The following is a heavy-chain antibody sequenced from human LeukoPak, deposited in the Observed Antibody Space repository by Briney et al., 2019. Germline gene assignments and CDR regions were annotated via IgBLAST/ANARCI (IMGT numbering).Heavy chain of an antibody. Sequence: ASVKVTCKASGHTFTSYGISWVRQAPGQGLEWMGWISAYNGNTNYAQKLQGRVTMTTDTSTSTAYMELRSLRSDDTAVYYCARSPPAARLYWFDPWGQGTLVTVSS. J-gene: IGHJ5*02. V-gene: IGHV1-18*01. CDR2: ISAYNGNT. CDR3: ARSPPAARLYWFDP. CDR1: GHTFTSYG. D-gene: IGHD2-15*01.